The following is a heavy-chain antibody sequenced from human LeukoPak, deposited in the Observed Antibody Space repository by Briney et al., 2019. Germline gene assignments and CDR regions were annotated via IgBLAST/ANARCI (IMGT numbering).Heavy chain of an antibody. J-gene: IGHJ4*02. CDR2: ISSTGSSI. Sequence: PGGSLRLSCAASGFTVSSNHMSWVRQAPGKGLEWVSYISSTGSSIYYADSVKGRFTISRDNAKNSLFLQMNSLRDEDTAVYYCARGWQWPPSFDYWGQGTLVTVSS. CDR3: ARGWQWPPSFDY. V-gene: IGHV3-48*02. D-gene: IGHD6-19*01. CDR1: GFTVSSNH.